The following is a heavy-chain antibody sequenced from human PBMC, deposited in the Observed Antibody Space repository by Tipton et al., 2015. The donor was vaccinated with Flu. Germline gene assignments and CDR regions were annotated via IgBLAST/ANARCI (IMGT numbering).Heavy chain of an antibody. Sequence: LRLSCAVSGDSISSDYYWAWIRQFPGRGLEWIGTVSRTGSSNYSPSLKSRVTISIDTSKNQFSLKMKSVTAADMAVYYCARRDYSNYVSDPKSWFDPWGQGTLVAVSS. CDR1: GDSISSDYY. CDR3: ARRDYSNYVSDPKSWFDP. J-gene: IGHJ5*02. CDR2: VSRTGSS. D-gene: IGHD4-11*01. V-gene: IGHV4-38-2*01.